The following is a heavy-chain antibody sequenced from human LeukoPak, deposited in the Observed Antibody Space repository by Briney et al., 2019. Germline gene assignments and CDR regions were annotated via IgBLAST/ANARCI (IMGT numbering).Heavy chain of an antibody. CDR3: AGDAEYQLPTAYGLGSFDP. CDR1: GGPISSSSYY. D-gene: IGHD2-2*01. V-gene: IGHV4-39*07. J-gene: IGHJ5*02. CDR2: IYYSGST. Sequence: SETLSLTCTVSGGPISSSSYYWGWIRQPPGKGLEWIGSIYYSGSTYYNPSLKSRVTISVDTSKNQFSLKLSSVTAADTAVYYCAGDAEYQLPTAYGLGSFDPWGQGTLVTVSS.